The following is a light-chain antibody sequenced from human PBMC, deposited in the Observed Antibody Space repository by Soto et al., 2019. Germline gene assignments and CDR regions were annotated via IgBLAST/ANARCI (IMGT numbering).Light chain of an antibody. CDR1: QAISSN. J-gene: IGKJ4*01. Sequence: EIVMTQCPATLSVSRGERATLSCSANQAISSNLAWYQQKPGQAPRLLIYGASTRATGIPARFSGSGSGTEFTLTISSLQSEDFAVYYCQHYNNWLGTFGGGTKV. V-gene: IGKV3-15*01. CDR2: GAS. CDR3: QHYNNWLGT.